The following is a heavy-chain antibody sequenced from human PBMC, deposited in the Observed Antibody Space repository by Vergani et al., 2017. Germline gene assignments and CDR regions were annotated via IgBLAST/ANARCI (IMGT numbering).Heavy chain of an antibody. CDR1: GFTFSNAW. V-gene: IGHV3-23*04. CDR3: ARDRTWDTIFGVENYYYYGMDV. J-gene: IGHJ6*02. Sequence: EVQLVESGGGLVKPGGSLRLSCAASGFTFSNAWMSWVRQAPGKGLEWVSAISGSGGSTYYADSVKGRFTISRDNSKSTLYLQMNSLRAEDTAVYYCARDRTWDTIFGVENYYYYGMDVWGQGTTVTVSS. CDR2: ISGSGGST. D-gene: IGHD3-3*01.